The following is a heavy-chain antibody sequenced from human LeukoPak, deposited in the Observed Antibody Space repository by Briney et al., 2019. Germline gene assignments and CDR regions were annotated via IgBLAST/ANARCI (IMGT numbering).Heavy chain of an antibody. J-gene: IGHJ4*02. Sequence: ASVKVSYKASGYTFTGYYMHWVRQAPGQGLEWMGWINPNSGGTNYAQKFQGRATMTRDTSINTAYMELSRLRTDDTVVYYCARSPPTTYHCDYWGQGTLVTVSS. D-gene: IGHD1-1*01. CDR2: INPNSGGT. V-gene: IGHV1-2*02. CDR3: ARSPPTTYHCDY. CDR1: GYTFTGYY.